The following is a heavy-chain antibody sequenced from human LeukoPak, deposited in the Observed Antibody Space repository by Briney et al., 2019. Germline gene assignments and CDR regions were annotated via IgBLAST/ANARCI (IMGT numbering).Heavy chain of an antibody. J-gene: IGHJ4*02. V-gene: IGHV4-31*03. Sequence: PSETLSLTCTVSGGSISSGGYYWSWIRQHPGKGLEWIGYIYYSGSTYYNPSVKSRVTISVDTSKNQFSLKLSSVTAADTAVYYCARDELGALDYWGQGTLVTVSS. D-gene: IGHD3-16*01. CDR1: GGSISSGGYY. CDR2: IYYSGST. CDR3: ARDELGALDY.